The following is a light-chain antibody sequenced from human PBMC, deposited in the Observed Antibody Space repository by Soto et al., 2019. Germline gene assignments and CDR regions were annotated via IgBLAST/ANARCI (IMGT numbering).Light chain of an antibody. CDR2: EVT. J-gene: IGLJ1*01. V-gene: IGLV2-14*01. CDR3: SSYTTGAPYV. Sequence: QSVLTQPASVSGSPGQSITISCTGTSSDVGAYNFVSWYQHHPGRAPKLIIYEVTIRPSGVSNRFSGSKSGNTASLTISGLQAEDEADYYCSSYTTGAPYVFGSGTKVTVL. CDR1: SSDVGAYNF.